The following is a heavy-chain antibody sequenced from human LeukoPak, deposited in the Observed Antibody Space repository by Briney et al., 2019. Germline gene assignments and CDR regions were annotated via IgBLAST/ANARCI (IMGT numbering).Heavy chain of an antibody. CDR2: ISRSGDST. J-gene: IGHJ4*02. CDR1: GFSFSSYD. D-gene: IGHD4-17*01. Sequence: GGSLRLSSAASGFSFSSYDMSWIRQAPGKGLEWVSAISRSGDSTYYTDSVKGRFTISRDNSRNTLSLQMNNLRAEDTAVYYCAKGGVDYWGQGTLVTVSS. CDR3: AKGGVDY. V-gene: IGHV3-23*01.